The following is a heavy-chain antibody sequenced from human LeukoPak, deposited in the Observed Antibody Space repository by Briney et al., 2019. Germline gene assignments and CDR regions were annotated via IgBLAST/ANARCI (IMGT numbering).Heavy chain of an antibody. Sequence: GGSLRISCTASGFIFSGYDMHWVRQAPGKGLEWVAFIRYDGSKKFYADSVKGRFTISRDNSKNTLFLEVNGLRAVDTAVYYCARRGGDSYGQETHYFDYWGHGTLGTVSS. CDR3: ARRGGDSYGQETHYFDY. CDR2: IRYDGSKK. D-gene: IGHD5-18*01. V-gene: IGHV3-30*02. J-gene: IGHJ4*01. CDR1: GFIFSGYD.